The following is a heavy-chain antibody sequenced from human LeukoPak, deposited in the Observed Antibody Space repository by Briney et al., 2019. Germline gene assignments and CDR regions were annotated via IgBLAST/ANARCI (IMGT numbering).Heavy chain of an antibody. CDR1: GGSLSSGGYY. V-gene: IGHV4-30-2*01. D-gene: IGHD3-9*01. J-gene: IGHJ4*02. CDR2: IYHSGST. Sequence: SQTLSLTCTVSGGSLSSGGYYWSWIRQPPGKGLEWIGYIYHSGSTYYNPSLKSRVTVSLDTSKNQFSLKLSSVTAADTAVYYCAITPDDYFDWFLDYWGQGTLVTVSS. CDR3: AITPDDYFDWFLDY.